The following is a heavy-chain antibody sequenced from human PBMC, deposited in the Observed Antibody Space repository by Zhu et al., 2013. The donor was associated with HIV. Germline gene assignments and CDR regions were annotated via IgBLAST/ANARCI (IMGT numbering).Heavy chain of an antibody. V-gene: IGHV3-21*01. CDR2: ISSSSSYI. CDR3: ARDGDVVATTHFDY. Sequence: VQLVESGGGLVKPGGSLRLSCAASGFTFSSYSMNWVRQAPGKGLEWVSSISSSSSYIYYADSVKGRFTISRDNAKNSLYLQMNSLRAEDTAVYYCARDGDVVATTHFDYWGQGTLVTVSS. J-gene: IGHJ4*02. CDR1: GFTFSSYS. D-gene: IGHD5-12*01.